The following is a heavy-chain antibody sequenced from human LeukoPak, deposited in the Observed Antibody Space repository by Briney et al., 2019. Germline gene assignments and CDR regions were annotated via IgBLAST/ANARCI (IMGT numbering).Heavy chain of an antibody. CDR1: GGSISSGSYY. CDR3: ARDLVAPRRVNAFDI. V-gene: IGHV4-61*02. Sequence: PSETLSLTCTVSGGSISSGSYYWSWIRQPAGKGVEWVGRIYTSGSTNYNPSLKSRVTISVDTSKNQFSLKLSSVTAADTAVYYCARDLVAPRRVNAFDIWGQGTMVTVSS. J-gene: IGHJ3*02. CDR2: IYTSGST. D-gene: IGHD5-12*01.